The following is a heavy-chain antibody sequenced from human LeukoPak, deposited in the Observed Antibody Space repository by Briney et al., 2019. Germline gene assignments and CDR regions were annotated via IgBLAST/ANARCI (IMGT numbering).Heavy chain of an antibody. CDR2: INAGNGNT. D-gene: IGHD3-10*01. J-gene: IGHJ4*02. CDR3: ARVRGLLWFGELFQ. CDR1: GYTFTSYA. Sequence: ASVEVSCKASGYTFTSYAMHWVRQAPGQRLEWMGWINAGNGNTKYSQKFQGRVTITRDTSASTAYMELSSLRSEDTAVYYCARVRGLLWFGELFQWGQGTLVTVSS. V-gene: IGHV1-3*01.